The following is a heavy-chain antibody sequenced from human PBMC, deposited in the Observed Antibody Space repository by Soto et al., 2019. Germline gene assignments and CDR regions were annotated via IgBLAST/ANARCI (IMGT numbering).Heavy chain of an antibody. D-gene: IGHD3-22*01. J-gene: IGHJ6*02. CDR1: GFTFSSYS. CDR3: ARVVDYCDPYYYYGMDV. CDR2: ISCSTSYI. V-gene: IGHV3-21*01. Sequence: LRLSCAASGFTFSSYSMNWVRQAPGKGLEWVSSISCSTSYIYYADSVKGRFTISRDNAKNSLYLQMNSLRAEDTAVYYCARVVDYCDPYYYYGMDVWGQGTTVTVSS.